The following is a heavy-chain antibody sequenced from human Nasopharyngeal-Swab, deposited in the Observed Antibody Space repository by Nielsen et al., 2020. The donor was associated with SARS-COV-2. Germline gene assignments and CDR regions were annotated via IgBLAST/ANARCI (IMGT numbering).Heavy chain of an antibody. Sequence: GSLRLSCTVSGGSINSSSYYWGWFRQPPGKGLEWIGSIYYSGSTYYNPSLESRVAISVDTSKNQFSLKLSSVAAADTAVYYCAISGWYYAFDIWGQGTMVTVSS. V-gene: IGHV4-39*07. CDR2: IYYSGST. CDR3: AISGWYYAFDI. CDR1: GGSINSSSYY. D-gene: IGHD6-19*01. J-gene: IGHJ3*02.